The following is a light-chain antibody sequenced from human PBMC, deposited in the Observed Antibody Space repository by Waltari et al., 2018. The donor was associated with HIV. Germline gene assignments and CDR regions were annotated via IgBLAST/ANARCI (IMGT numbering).Light chain of an antibody. V-gene: IGLV2-23*02. CDR2: EVT. Sequence: HSALTQPASVSGSPGQLITISCTGPSSAVGNYNLVSWYQPPPGKAPKLIIYEVTKRPSGISNRFSGSKSGNTASLTISGLQAEDEADYYCCSYAGSPYVLGSGTKVTVL. CDR3: CSYAGSPYV. CDR1: SSAVGNYNL. J-gene: IGLJ1*01.